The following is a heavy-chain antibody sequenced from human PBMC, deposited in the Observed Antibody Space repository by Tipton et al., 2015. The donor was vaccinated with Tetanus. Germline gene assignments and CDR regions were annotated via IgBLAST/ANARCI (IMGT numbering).Heavy chain of an antibody. D-gene: IGHD2-8*01. CDR1: GGSISDKKYY. V-gene: IGHV4-39*02. Sequence: SGGSISDKKYYWGWIRQPPGRGLEWIASIYFEGSTYYSPSLKSRVTIAVDRSQNVFSLNLTSVTAADTAVYYCARRSYCTSTRCFDAFDLWGPGTRVTVSS. CDR3: ARRSYCTSTRCFDAFDL. J-gene: IGHJ3*01. CDR2: IYFEGST.